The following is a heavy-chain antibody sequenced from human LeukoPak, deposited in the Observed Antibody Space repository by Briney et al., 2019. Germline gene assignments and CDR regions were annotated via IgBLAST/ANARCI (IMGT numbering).Heavy chain of an antibody. V-gene: IGHV3-23*01. CDR3: TSWGDTTAEYFQR. CDR2: ISASGGTT. D-gene: IGHD2-21*02. J-gene: IGHJ1*01. CDR1: GFTFSSFA. Sequence: GGSLRLSCAASGFTFSSFAMTWVRQAPGKGLEWVLIISASGGTTDYADSVKGRFTISRDNAQNSMYLQMNSLRVEDTAVYYCTSWGDTTAEYFQRWGQGTLVTVSS.